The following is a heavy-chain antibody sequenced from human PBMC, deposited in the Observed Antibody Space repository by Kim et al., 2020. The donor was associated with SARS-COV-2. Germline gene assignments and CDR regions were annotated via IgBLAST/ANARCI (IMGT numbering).Heavy chain of an antibody. V-gene: IGHV3-66*01. CDR1: GFTVSSNY. CDR2: IYSGDNT. J-gene: IGHJ4*02. D-gene: IGHD2-8*02. CDR3: ATVSTPGGGYFDY. Sequence: GGSLRLSCAGSGFTVSSNYMGWVRQAPGKGLEWVSVIYSGDNTYYPDSVKGRFTISRDNSKNTLFLQMNSLRVEDTALYYCATVSTPGGGYFDYWGQGTLVTVSS.